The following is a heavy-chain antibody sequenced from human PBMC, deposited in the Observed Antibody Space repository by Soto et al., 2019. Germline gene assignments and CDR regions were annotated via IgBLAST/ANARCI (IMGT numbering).Heavy chain of an antibody. CDR1: GGSFSVYS. V-gene: IGHV4-34*01. D-gene: IGHD6-6*01. Sequence: SETLSLTCAVYGGSFSVYSWTWIRQPPGKGLEWIGEISHSGSTTYNPSLKSRLTISVDTSQSHLSLKLTSVTAADTAVYYCARGSRRRPSTAPRGVWDNWFDHWCQGTLVTISS. CDR3: ARGSRRRPSTAPRGVWDNWFDH. J-gene: IGHJ5*02. CDR2: ISHSGST.